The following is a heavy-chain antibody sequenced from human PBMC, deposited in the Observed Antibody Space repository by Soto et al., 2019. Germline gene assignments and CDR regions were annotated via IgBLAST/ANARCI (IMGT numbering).Heavy chain of an antibody. J-gene: IGHJ4*02. CDR3: ARSLMNTAMVTFYYFDY. V-gene: IGHV1-3*01. Sequence: QVQLVQSGAEVKKPGASVKVSCKASGYTFTTYAMHWVRQAPGQRLEWMGWINAANGNTKYSQKLQGRVTITRDTTASTAYTKMSSLGSEDTAVYYSARSLMNTAMVTFYYFDYWGQGTLVTVSS. CDR1: GYTFTTYA. CDR2: INAANGNT. D-gene: IGHD5-18*01.